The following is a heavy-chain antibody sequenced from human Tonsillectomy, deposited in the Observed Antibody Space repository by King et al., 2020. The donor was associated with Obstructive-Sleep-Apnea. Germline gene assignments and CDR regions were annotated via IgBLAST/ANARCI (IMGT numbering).Heavy chain of an antibody. D-gene: IGHD2-15*01. J-gene: IGHJ6*02. Sequence: QLQESGPGLVKPSDTLSLTFTVSGASISSSTYYWGWSCQPPGKRLEWIGNIFYIGITYYNPSLTIRVTFSVDTSKNKFSLKLSSVTAADTAVYYCASERDIVVVVAADMYGLDVWGQGTTVTVSS. CDR3: ASERDIVVVVAADMYGLDV. CDR2: IFYIGIT. V-gene: IGHV4-39*07. CDR1: GASISSSTYY.